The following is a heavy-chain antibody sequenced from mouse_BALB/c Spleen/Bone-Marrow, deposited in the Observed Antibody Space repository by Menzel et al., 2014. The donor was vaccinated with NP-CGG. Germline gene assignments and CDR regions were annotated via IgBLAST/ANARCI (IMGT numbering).Heavy chain of an antibody. Sequence: EVKLVECGAELVKPGASVKLSCTASGFNIKDTYMHWVKHRPEQGLEWIGRIYPGKGKTIYDPKFQGKATKTAYTSSNTAYLQLSSLTAEDTAVYYCARWEYYAMGYWRQGTSVTGSS. CDR2: IYPGKGKT. CDR1: GFNIKDTY. J-gene: IGHJ4*01. CDR3: ARWEYYAMGY. V-gene: IGHV14-3*02. D-gene: IGHD4-1*01.